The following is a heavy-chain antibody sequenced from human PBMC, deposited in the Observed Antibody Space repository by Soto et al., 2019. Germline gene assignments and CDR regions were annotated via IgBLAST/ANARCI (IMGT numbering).Heavy chain of an antibody. CDR2: ISSNGGGT. Sequence: GGSLRLSCAASGFLFSSYAMHWVLQAPGKGLEYVSTISSNGGGTYYANSVKARFTISRDNSKNTLYLQMGSLRAEDMAVYYCARGGTIAADGIDYWGQGTLVTVSS. V-gene: IGHV3-64*01. J-gene: IGHJ4*02. D-gene: IGHD6-13*01. CDR1: GFLFSSYA. CDR3: ARGGTIAADGIDY.